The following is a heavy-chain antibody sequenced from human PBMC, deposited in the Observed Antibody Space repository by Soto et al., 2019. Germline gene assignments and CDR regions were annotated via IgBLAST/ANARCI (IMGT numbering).Heavy chain of an antibody. Sequence: SETLSLTCTVSGGSISSAGYYWSWVRQHPGKGLEWIGCIYYSGSTYYNPSLKSRVTISVDTSKNQFSLKLSSMTAADTAVYYCARDFWSGYYTLGYYYYGMDVWGQGTTVTVSS. CDR3: ARDFWSGYYTLGYYYYGMDV. V-gene: IGHV4-31*03. J-gene: IGHJ6*02. CDR1: GGSISSAGYY. D-gene: IGHD3-3*01. CDR2: IYYSGST.